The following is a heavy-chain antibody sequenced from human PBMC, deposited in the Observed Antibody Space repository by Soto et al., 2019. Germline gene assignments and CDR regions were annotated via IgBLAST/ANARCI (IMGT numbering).Heavy chain of an antibody. D-gene: IGHD4-17*01. J-gene: IGHJ4*02. Sequence: SETLSLTCTVSNDSIRSGTYYWAWIRQPPGRGLEWIGSVSYIGSTDYNPSVKSRVTISVDTSKNRFSLSLNSVTASDTAVYFCVSQRTTVPTQAYFDYWGPGALVTVSS. V-gene: IGHV4-39*01. CDR1: NDSIRSGTYY. CDR2: VSYIGST. CDR3: VSQRTTVPTQAYFDY.